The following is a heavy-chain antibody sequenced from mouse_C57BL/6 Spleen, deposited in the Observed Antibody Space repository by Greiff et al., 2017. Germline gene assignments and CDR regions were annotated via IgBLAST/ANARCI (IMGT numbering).Heavy chain of an antibody. D-gene: IGHD2-4*01. CDR1: GFSLTSYG. Sequence: VKLLESGPGLVAPSQSLSITCTVSGFSLTSYGVHWVRQPPGKGLEWLVVIWSDGSTTYNTALKSRLSISKDKSTSQVFIKMNSLQTDDTAMYYGARQVYDYDGYYAMDYWGQGTSVTVSS. V-gene: IGHV2-6-1*01. J-gene: IGHJ4*01. CDR2: IWSDGST. CDR3: ARQVYDYDGYYAMDY.